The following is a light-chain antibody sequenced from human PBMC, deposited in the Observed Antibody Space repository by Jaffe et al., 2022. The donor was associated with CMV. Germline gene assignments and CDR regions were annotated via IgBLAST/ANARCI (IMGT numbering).Light chain of an antibody. Sequence: DIQMTQSPSSLSASVGDRVSITCRASQSIGNYLNWYQHKPGEAPKLLIYAASSLQSGVPSRFSGSRSGTDFTLTISSLQPEDFATFYCQQSYSLPRTFGQGTKVEI. J-gene: IGKJ1*01. CDR1: QSIGNY. CDR3: QQSYSLPRT. V-gene: IGKV1-39*01. CDR2: AAS.